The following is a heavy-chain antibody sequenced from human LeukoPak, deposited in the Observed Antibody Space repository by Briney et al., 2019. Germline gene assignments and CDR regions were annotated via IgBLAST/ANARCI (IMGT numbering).Heavy chain of an antibody. J-gene: IGHJ3*02. CDR2: SSSRSSTI. V-gene: IGHV3-48*02. CDR1: GFTFSSYS. D-gene: IGHD4-23*01. Sequence: GGSLRLSCAAFGFTFSSYSMNWVRQAPGKGLEWVSYSSSRSSTIYYADSVKGRFTISRDTAKNSLYLQINCLTDDDTGVYYCARDYEGNLAFDIWGQGTMVTVSS. CDR3: ARDYEGNLAFDI.